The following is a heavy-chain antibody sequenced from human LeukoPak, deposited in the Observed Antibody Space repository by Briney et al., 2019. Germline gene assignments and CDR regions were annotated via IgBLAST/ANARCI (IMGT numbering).Heavy chain of an antibody. Sequence: GGSLRLSCAASGFTFSSYWMSWVRQAPGKGLEWVANIKQDGSEKYYADSVKGRFTISRDNSKNTLYLQMNSLRAEDTAVYYCARDLYSSGWPFDYWGQGTLVTVSS. CDR3: ARDLYSSGWPFDY. V-gene: IGHV3-7*01. J-gene: IGHJ4*02. D-gene: IGHD6-19*01. CDR2: IKQDGSEK. CDR1: GFTFSSYW.